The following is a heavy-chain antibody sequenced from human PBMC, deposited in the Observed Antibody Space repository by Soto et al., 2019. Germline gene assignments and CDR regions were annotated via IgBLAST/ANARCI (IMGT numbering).Heavy chain of an antibody. V-gene: IGHV3-15*01. CDR2: IKSKTDGGTT. CDR3: STDPPAVRYYYGMDV. J-gene: IGHJ6*02. D-gene: IGHD4-4*01. Sequence: GGSLRLSCAASGFTFSNAWMSWVRQAPGKGLEWVGRIKSKTDGGTTDYAAPVKGRFTITRDDSKNTLYLQMNSLKTEDTAGYYCSTDPPAVRYYYGMDVGGQGTTVTVSS. CDR1: GFTFSNAW.